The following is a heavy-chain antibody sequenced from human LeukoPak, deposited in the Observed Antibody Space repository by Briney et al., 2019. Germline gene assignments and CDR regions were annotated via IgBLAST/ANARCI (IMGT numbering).Heavy chain of an antibody. CDR1: GGSFSGYY. CDR3: AKHMDHTYDSSGYDY. J-gene: IGHJ4*02. V-gene: IGHV3-23*01. CDR2: ISGSGGST. D-gene: IGHD3-22*01. Sequence: ETLSLTCAVYGGSFSGYYWSWIRQAPGKGLEWVSAISGSGGSTYYADSVKGRFTISRDNSKNTLYLQMNSLRAEDTAVYYCAKHMDHTYDSSGYDYWGQGTLVTVSS.